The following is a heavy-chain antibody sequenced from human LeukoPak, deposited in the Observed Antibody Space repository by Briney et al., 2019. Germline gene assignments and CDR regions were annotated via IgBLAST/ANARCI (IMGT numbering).Heavy chain of an antibody. CDR3: ASTSSWYFVSDDAFDI. CDR2: IYHSGST. D-gene: IGHD6-13*01. V-gene: IGHV4-38-2*02. J-gene: IGHJ3*02. CDR1: GYSINSGYY. Sequence: SETLSLTCTVSGYSINSGYYWGWIRQPPGKGLEWIGSIYHSGSTYYNPSLKSRATISVDTSKNQFSLKLSSVTAADTAVYYCASTSSWYFVSDDAFDIWGQGTMVTVSS.